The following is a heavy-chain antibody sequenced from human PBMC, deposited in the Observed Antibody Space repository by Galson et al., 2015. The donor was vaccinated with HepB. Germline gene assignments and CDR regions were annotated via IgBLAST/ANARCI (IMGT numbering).Heavy chain of an antibody. CDR1: GFTVSSNY. D-gene: IGHD6-13*01. CDR3: AKDQKSIAAAFDY. J-gene: IGHJ4*02. Sequence: SLRLSCAASGFTVSSNYMSWVRQAPGKGLEWVSVIYSGGSTYYADSVKGRFTISRDNSKNTLFLQMNSLRAEDTAVYYCAKDQKSIAAAFDYWGQGTLVTVSS. V-gene: IGHV3-53*01. CDR2: IYSGGST.